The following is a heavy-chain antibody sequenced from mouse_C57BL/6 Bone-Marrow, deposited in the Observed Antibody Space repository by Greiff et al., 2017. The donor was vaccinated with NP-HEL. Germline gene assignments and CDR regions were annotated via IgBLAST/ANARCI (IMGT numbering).Heavy chain of an antibody. D-gene: IGHD2-4*01. V-gene: IGHV1-50*01. CDR1: GYTFTSYW. CDR3: ARYDYDGEFAY. Sequence: QVQLQQPGAELVKPGASVKLSCKASGYTFTSYWMQWVKQRPGQGLAWIGEIDPSDSYTNYNQKFKGKATLTVDTSSSTAYMQLSSLTSEDSAVYYCARYDYDGEFAYWGQGTLVTVSA. J-gene: IGHJ3*01. CDR2: IDPSDSYT.